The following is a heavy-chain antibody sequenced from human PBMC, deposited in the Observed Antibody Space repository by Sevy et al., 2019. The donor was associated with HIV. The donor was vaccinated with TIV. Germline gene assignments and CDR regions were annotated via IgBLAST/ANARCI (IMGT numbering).Heavy chain of an antibody. CDR1: GFIFSSYD. CDR2: ISGSGVST. J-gene: IGHJ3*02. D-gene: IGHD6-25*01. V-gene: IGHV3-23*01. CDR3: AKSMGGFDAFDI. Sequence: GGSLRLSCAASGFIFSSYDMSWVRQAPGKGLEWVSVISGSGVSTYYADSVKGRFTISRDNSKNTLYLQLNSLRAEDTAVYYCAKSMGGFDAFDIWGQGTMVTVSS.